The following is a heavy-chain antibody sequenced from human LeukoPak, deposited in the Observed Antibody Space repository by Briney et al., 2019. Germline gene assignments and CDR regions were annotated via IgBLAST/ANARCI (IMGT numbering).Heavy chain of an antibody. CDR3: ARDIVVVVAATRGGFDY. Sequence: GGSLRLSCAASGFTFSSYSMNWVRQAPGKGLEWVSSISGSSSYIYYADSVKGRFTISRDNAKNSLYLQMNSLRAEDTAVYYCARDIVVVVAATRGGFDYWGQGTLVTVSS. D-gene: IGHD2-15*01. J-gene: IGHJ4*02. V-gene: IGHV3-21*01. CDR2: ISGSSSYI. CDR1: GFTFSSYS.